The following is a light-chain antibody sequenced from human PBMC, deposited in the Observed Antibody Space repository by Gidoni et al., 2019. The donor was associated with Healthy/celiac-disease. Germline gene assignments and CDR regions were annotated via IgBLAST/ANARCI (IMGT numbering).Light chain of an antibody. CDR2: TAS. J-gene: IGKJ4*01. CDR1: QAISSY. Sequence: IQLTQSPSSLSASVGDRVTITCRASQAISSYLAWYQQKPGNAPKLLIYTASTLQSGVPSRFSGSGSGTDFTLTISSLQPEDFATYYCQQLNSYPLTFGGGTKVEIK. CDR3: QQLNSYPLT. V-gene: IGKV1-9*01.